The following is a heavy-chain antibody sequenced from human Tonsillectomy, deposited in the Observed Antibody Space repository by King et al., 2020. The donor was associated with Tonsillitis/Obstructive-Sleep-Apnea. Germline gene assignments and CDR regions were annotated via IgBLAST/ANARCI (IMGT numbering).Heavy chain of an antibody. D-gene: IGHD2-21*01. J-gene: IGHJ3*02. CDR1: GFTFSNAW. CDR3: TIYFGGDCDWSFDI. CDR2: MKSKTDGGTT. V-gene: IGHV3-15*01. Sequence: VQLVESGGGLVKPGGSLRLSCADSGFTFSNAWMSWVRQAPGKGLEWVGRMKSKTDGGTTDYAEPVKGRFTISRDDSKNTLYLQMNSLKTEETAVYYCTIYFGGDCDWSFDIWGQGTMVTVSS.